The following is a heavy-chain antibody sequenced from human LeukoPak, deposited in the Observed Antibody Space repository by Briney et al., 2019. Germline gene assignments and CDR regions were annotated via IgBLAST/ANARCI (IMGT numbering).Heavy chain of an antibody. Sequence: GRSLRLSCAASGFTFSSFGMHWVRQAPGKGLEWVAVIWYDGSNKYYADSVEGRFTISRDNSKNTLYLQMNSLRAEDTAAYYCARDRETWYLDFWGQGTLVTVSS. CDR2: IWYDGSNK. CDR3: ARDRETWYLDF. CDR1: GFTFSSFG. J-gene: IGHJ4*02. V-gene: IGHV3-33*01.